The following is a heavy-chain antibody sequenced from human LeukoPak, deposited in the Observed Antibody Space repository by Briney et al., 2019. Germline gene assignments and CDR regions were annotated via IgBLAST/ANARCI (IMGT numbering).Heavy chain of an antibody. Sequence: PGGSLRLSCAASGFTFSSYEMNWVRQAPGKGLEWVSYISSSGSTIYYADSVKGRFTISRDNAKNSLYLQMNSLRAEDTAVYYCARGPAMVRGVIRFFDYWGQGTLVTVSS. CDR2: ISSSGSTI. D-gene: IGHD3-10*01. V-gene: IGHV3-48*03. J-gene: IGHJ4*02. CDR3: ARGPAMVRGVIRFFDY. CDR1: GFTFSSYE.